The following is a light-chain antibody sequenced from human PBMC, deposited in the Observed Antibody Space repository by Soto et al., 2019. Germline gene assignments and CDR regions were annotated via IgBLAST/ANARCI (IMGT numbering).Light chain of an antibody. V-gene: IGLV3-1*01. CDR2: QDS. Sequence: SYELTQPHSVSVSPGQTASITCSGEKLGDKYACWYQQKPGQSPVLVIYQDSKRPSGIHERFSGSNSGNTATLTISGTQAMDEADYYCQAWDSSTYYVFGTGTKVTVL. CDR1: KLGDKY. J-gene: IGLJ1*01. CDR3: QAWDSSTYYV.